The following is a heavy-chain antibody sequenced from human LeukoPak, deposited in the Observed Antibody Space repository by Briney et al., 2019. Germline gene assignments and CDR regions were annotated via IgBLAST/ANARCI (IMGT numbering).Heavy chain of an antibody. J-gene: IGHJ5*02. V-gene: IGHV1-69*04. CDR1: GGTFSSYA. CDR3: AGCSSPLLWFGELSRDNWFDP. D-gene: IGHD3-10*01. CDR2: IIPILGIA. Sequence: ASVKVSCKASGGTFSSYAISWVRQAPGQGLEWMGRIIPILGIANYAQKFQGRVTITADKSKSTAYMEMSSLISEDTAVYYCAGCSSPLLWFGELSRDNWFDPWGQGTLVTVSS.